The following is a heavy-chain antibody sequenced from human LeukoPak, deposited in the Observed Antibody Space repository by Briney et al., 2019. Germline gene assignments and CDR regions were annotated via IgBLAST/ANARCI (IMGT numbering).Heavy chain of an antibody. CDR3: TTERYTSSWYYDY. J-gene: IGHJ4*02. CDR2: IKSKTAGGTT. D-gene: IGHD6-13*01. Sequence: GSLRLSCAASGFTFSNAWMSWVRQAPGKGLEWVGRIKSKTAGGTTDYPAPVKGRFTISRDDSKNTLYLQMNSLKTEDTAVYYCTTERYTSSWYYDYWGQGTLVTVSS. V-gene: IGHV3-15*01. CDR1: GFTFSNAW.